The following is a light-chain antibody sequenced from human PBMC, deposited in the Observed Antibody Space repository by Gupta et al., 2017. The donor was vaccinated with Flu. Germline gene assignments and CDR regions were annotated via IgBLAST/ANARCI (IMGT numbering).Light chain of an antibody. CDR3: QQESSSTYT. CDR2: GAS. CDR1: QSVSSSY. Sequence: EIVLTQSPGTLSLSPGERATLSCRASQSVSSSYLAWYQQKPGQAPRLLIYGASSRANGIPDRFSGSGYGTEFTLTISRREPEDFAVYYCQQESSSTYTFGQGTKLEIK. J-gene: IGKJ2*01. V-gene: IGKV3-20*01.